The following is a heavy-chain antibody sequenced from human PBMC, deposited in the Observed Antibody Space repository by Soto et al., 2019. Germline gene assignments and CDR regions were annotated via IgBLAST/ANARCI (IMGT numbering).Heavy chain of an antibody. V-gene: IGHV4-39*01. CDR1: GGSISSSSYY. Sequence: QLQLQESGPGLVKPSETLSLTCTVSGGSISSSSYYWGWIRQPPGKGLQWIGSIYYSGSTYYNASLKSRVTISADTSKNQFSLKLSSVTAADTAVYYCASQGNVVVVAAIVYWGQGTLVTVSS. D-gene: IGHD2-15*01. CDR2: IYYSGST. J-gene: IGHJ4*02. CDR3: ASQGNVVVVAAIVY.